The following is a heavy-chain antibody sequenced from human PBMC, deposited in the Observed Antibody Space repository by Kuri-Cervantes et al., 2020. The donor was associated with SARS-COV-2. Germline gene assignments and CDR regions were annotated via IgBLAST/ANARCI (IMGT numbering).Heavy chain of an antibody. CDR1: GGSISSSSYY. V-gene: IGHV4-39*07. D-gene: IGHD7-27*01. CDR3: ARVTNWGYYFDY. Sequence: SETLSLTCTVSGGSISSSSYYWGWIRQPPGKGLEWIGSIYYSGSTYYNPSLKSRVTISVDTSKNQFSLKLSSVTAADTAVYYCARVTNWGYYFDYWGQGTLVTVSS. J-gene: IGHJ4*02. CDR2: IYYSGST.